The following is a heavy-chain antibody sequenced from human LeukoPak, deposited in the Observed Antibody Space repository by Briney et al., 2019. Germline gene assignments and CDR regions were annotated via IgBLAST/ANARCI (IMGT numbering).Heavy chain of an antibody. V-gene: IGHV3-23*01. Sequence: QTGGSLRLSCAASGFTFSSYAMSWVRQAPGKGLEWVSAITDSGGRTYYADSVKGRFTISRDNSKNTLYLQMNSLRAEDTAVYYCVVVTGSWWGQGTLVTVSS. CDR1: GFTFSSYA. J-gene: IGHJ4*02. CDR2: ITDSGGRT. D-gene: IGHD2-21*02. CDR3: VVVTGSW.